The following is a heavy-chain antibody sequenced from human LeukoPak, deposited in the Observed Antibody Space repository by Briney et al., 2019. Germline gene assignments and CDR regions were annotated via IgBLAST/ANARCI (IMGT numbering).Heavy chain of an antibody. V-gene: IGHV4-34*01. Sequence: SETLSLTCAVYGGSFSGYYWSWIRQPPGKGLEWIGEINHSGSTNYNPSLKSRVTISIDTSKNQFSLKLSSVTAADTAVYYCARRTYYSGSGRDWPDPWGQGTLVTVSS. CDR3: ARRTYYSGSGRDWPDP. CDR1: GGSFSGYY. D-gene: IGHD3-10*01. CDR2: INHSGST. J-gene: IGHJ5*02.